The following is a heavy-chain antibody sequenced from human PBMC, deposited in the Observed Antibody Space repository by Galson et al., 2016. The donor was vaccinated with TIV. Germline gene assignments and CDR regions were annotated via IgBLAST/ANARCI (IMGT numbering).Heavy chain of an antibody. D-gene: IGHD2-2*01. Sequence: CAISGDSVSSDSAAWNWVRQSPSRGLEWLGRTYYRSRWYYDYKVSVKSRITINPDTSKNRFSLQLNSVTPEDTAVYYCTRAAGKNGASCYATCETFDIWGQGTMVTVSS. CDR3: TRAAGKNGASCYATCETFDI. CDR1: GDSVSSDSAA. J-gene: IGHJ3*02. CDR2: TYYRSRWYY. V-gene: IGHV6-1*01.